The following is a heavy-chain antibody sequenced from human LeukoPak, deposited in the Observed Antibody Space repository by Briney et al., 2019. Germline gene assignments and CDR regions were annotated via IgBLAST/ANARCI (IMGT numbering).Heavy chain of an antibody. J-gene: IGHJ6*02. CDR3: AREAVYCTNGVCYARRYYGMDV. Sequence: GGSLRLSCVASGFTFSSYEMNWVRQAPGKGLEWVSYISSSGSTIYYADSVKGRFTISRDNAKNSLYLQMNSLRAEDTAVYYCAREAVYCTNGVCYARRYYGMDVWGQGTTVTVSS. V-gene: IGHV3-48*03. D-gene: IGHD2-8*01. CDR2: ISSSGSTI. CDR1: GFTFSSYE.